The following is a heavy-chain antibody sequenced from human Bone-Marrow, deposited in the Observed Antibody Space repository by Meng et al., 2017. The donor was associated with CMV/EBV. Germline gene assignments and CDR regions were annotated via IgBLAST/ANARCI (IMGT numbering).Heavy chain of an antibody. D-gene: IGHD3-3*01. CDR1: GFTFSSYS. CDR2: ISSSSSYI. V-gene: IGHV3-21*01. CDR3: ARNMYDFWSGYPLFGYYYGMDV. J-gene: IGHJ6*02. Sequence: GGSLRLSCAASGFTFSSYSMNWVRRAPGKGLEWVSSISSSSSYIYYADSVKGRFTISRDNAKNSLYLQMNSLRAEDTAVYYCARNMYDFWSGYPLFGYYYGMDVWGQGTTVTVSS.